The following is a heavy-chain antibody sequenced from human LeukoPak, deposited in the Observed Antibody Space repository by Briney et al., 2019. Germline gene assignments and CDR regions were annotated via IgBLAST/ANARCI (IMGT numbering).Heavy chain of an antibody. CDR3: ASLPAVAAESYYGMDV. J-gene: IGHJ6*02. V-gene: IGHV4-39*01. CDR2: IYHSGRT. D-gene: IGHD2-15*01. CDR1: GGSISSSNYY. Sequence: SETLSLTCTVSGGSISSSNYYWGWIRQPPGKGLEWIGNIYHSGRTYYNPSLKSRVTIFVDTSKNQFSLKVTSVTAADTAVYYCASLPAVAAESYYGMDVWGQGNTVTVSS.